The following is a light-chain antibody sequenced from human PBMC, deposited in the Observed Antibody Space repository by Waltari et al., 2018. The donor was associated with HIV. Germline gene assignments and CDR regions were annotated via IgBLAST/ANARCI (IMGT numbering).Light chain of an antibody. CDR2: NNS. CDR1: SSNIGSFS. V-gene: IGLV1-44*01. CDR3: AAWDDSLNGYV. J-gene: IGLJ1*01. Sequence: QSVLTQPPSASGTPGQTVTISCSGSSSNIGSFSVSWYPQPPLTAPKLLIYNNSQRPSGVPDRFSGSKSGTSASLAISGLQSEDEADYYCAAWDDSLNGYVFGPGTKVTVL.